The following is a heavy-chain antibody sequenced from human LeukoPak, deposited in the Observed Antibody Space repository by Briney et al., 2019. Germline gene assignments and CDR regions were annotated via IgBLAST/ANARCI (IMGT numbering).Heavy chain of an antibody. CDR1: GGSISSGDYY. Sequence: SQTLSLTCTVSGGSISSGDYYWSWIRQPPGKGLEWVGYIYYSGSTYYNPSLKSRVTISVDTSKNQFSLKLSSVTAADTAVYYCAREGGDSTVTSAFDIWGQGTMVTVSS. V-gene: IGHV4-30-4*01. J-gene: IGHJ3*02. CDR3: AREGGDSTVTSAFDI. CDR2: IYYSGST. D-gene: IGHD4-17*01.